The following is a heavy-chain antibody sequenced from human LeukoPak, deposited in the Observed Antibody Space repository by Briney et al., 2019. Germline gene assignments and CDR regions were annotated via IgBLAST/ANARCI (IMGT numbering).Heavy chain of an antibody. CDR1: GFTFSSYA. V-gene: IGHV3-30-3*01. CDR2: ISYDGSNK. D-gene: IGHD6-13*01. J-gene: IGHJ4*02. Sequence: PGRSLRLSCAASGFTFSSYAMHWVRQAPGKGLEWVAVISYDGSNKYYADSVKGRFTISRDNSKSTLYLQMNSLRAEDTAVYYCGRVAPGGRHIDYWGQGTLVTVS. CDR3: GRVAPGGRHIDY.